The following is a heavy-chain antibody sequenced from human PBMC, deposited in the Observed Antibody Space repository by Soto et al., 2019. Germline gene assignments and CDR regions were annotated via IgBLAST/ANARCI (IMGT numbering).Heavy chain of an antibody. V-gene: IGHV3-53*01. CDR1: GFTVSGNY. CDR2: IYSVGST. CDR3: AGREDIEGNFFDS. Sequence: PGGSLRLSCTASGFTVSGNYMSWVRQAPGKGLEWVSVIYSVGSTYYADSVKGRFTISRDSSKNTLYLQMNNLRVEDTAIYYCAGREDIEGNFFDSWGLGTLVTVSS. J-gene: IGHJ4*02.